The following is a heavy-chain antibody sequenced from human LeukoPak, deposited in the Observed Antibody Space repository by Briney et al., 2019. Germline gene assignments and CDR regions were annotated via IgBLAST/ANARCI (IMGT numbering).Heavy chain of an antibody. J-gene: IGHJ4*02. CDR1: GFTFISYS. V-gene: IGHV3-21*01. CDR2: ISSGSSYI. Sequence: GGSLRLSCAASGFTFISYSMSWARQAPGKGLEWVSSISSGSSYIYYADSVNGRFTISRDNARNSLYLQMNSLRAEDTAVYYCARDRLNYDSSGYYFYWGQGTLVTVSS. CDR3: ARDRLNYDSSGYYFY. D-gene: IGHD3-22*01.